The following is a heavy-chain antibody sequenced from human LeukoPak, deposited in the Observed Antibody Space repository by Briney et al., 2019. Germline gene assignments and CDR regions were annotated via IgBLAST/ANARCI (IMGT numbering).Heavy chain of an antibody. CDR2: ISSSSSYI. D-gene: IGHD3-3*01. V-gene: IGHV3-21*01. Sequence: GGSLRLSCAASGFTFSSYSMNWVRQAPGKGLEWVSSISSSSSYIYYADSVKGRFTISRDNSKNTLYLQMNSLRAEDTAVYYCARGLGITIFGVEFDYWGQGTLVTVSS. J-gene: IGHJ4*02. CDR3: ARGLGITIFGVEFDY. CDR1: GFTFSSYS.